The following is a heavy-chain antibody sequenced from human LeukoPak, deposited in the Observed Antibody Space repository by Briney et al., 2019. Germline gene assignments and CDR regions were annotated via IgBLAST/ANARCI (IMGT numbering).Heavy chain of an antibody. CDR2: INPNSGGT. CDR3: ASLYDYGDYYYYGMDV. CDR1: GYTFTGYY. D-gene: IGHD4-17*01. V-gene: IGHV1-2*02. J-gene: IGHJ6*02. Sequence: EASVKVSCKASGYTFTGYYMHWVRQAPGQGLEWMGWINPNSGGTNYAQKLQGRVTMTTDTSTSTAYMELRSLRSDDTAVYYCASLYDYGDYYYYGMDVWGQGTTVTVSS.